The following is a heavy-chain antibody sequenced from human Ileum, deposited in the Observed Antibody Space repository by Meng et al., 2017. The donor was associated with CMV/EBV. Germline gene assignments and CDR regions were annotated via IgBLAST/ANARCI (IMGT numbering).Heavy chain of an antibody. V-gene: IGHV4-59*13. J-gene: IGHJ5*02. Sequence: SFRTYYWGWIRPPPGKGLEWICYIYYTGSTNYNPALKSRVTISVDTSKNQFSLKLSSVTAADPAVYYCARVEYCSSTSCYGGGWFDPWGQGTLVTVSS. D-gene: IGHD2-2*01. CDR1: SFRTYY. CDR2: IYYTGST. CDR3: ARVEYCSSTSCYGGGWFDP.